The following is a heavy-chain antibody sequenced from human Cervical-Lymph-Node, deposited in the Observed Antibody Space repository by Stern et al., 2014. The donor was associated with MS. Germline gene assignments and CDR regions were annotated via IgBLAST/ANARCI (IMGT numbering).Heavy chain of an antibody. D-gene: IGHD4-17*01. CDR1: GYSFTKSW. CDR3: ARLKGSLTRGTYFDF. Sequence: VQLVQSGAEVEKPGDSLKISCKGSGYSFTKSWIGWGRQMPGKGPEWMGFIYPGDSDTRYSPSFQGQGTLPADKSLNTAYLQWSSLKASDTAIYYCARLKGSLTRGTYFDFWGQGTLVSVSS. V-gene: IGHV5-51*03. CDR2: IYPGDSDT. J-gene: IGHJ4*02.